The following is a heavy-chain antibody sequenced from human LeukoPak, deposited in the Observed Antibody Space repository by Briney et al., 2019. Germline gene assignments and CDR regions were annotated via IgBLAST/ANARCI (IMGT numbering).Heavy chain of an antibody. D-gene: IGHD1-26*01. Sequence: SETLSLTCTVSGGSISSGSYYWSWIRQPAGKGLEWIGRIYTSGSTNYNPSLKSRVTISVDTSKNQFSLKLSSVTAADTAVYYCARVRIVGATHFDYWGQGTLVTVSS. V-gene: IGHV4-61*02. CDR1: GGSISSGSYY. CDR3: ARVRIVGATHFDY. J-gene: IGHJ4*02. CDR2: IYTSGST.